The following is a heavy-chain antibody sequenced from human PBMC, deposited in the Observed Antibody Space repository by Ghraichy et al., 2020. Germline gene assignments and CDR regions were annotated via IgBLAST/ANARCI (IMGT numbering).Heavy chain of an antibody. J-gene: IGHJ2*01. Sequence: LSLTCAASGFTFSTYAMTWVRQAPGKGLEWVSSISNSGTNTYYADSVKGRFTISRDNSKNTLYLQMNSLRVEDTAVYYCAKDPDTAISWYFDLWGRGTLVTVSS. V-gene: IGHV3-23*01. CDR1: GFTFSTYA. CDR3: AKDPDTAISWYFDL. D-gene: IGHD5-18*01. CDR2: ISNSGTNT.